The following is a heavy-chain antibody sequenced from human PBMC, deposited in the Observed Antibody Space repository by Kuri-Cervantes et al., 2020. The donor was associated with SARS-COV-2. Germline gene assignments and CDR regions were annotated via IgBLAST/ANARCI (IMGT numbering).Heavy chain of an antibody. CDR2: IKQDGSEK. CDR3: ARHRDFWNDGMDV. Sequence: GESLKISCAASGFTFSSYWMSWVRQAPGKGLEWVANIKQDGSEKYYVDSVKGRLTISRDNAKNSLYLQMNSLRAEDTAVYYCARHRDFWNDGMDVWGQGTTVTVSS. D-gene: IGHD3-3*01. V-gene: IGHV3-7*03. J-gene: IGHJ6*02. CDR1: GFTFSSYW.